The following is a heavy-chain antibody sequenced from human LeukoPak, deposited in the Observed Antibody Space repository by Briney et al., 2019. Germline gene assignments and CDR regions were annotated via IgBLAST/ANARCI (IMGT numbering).Heavy chain of an antibody. D-gene: IGHD3-9*01. Sequence: GGSLRLSRAASGFTFSSYAMSWVRQAPGKGLEWVSAISGSGGSTYYADSVKGRFTISRDNSKNTLYLQMNSLRAEDTAVYYCAKDPIYDILTGYHDYWGQGTLVTVSS. CDR3: AKDPIYDILTGYHDY. CDR2: ISGSGGST. CDR1: GFTFSSYA. J-gene: IGHJ4*02. V-gene: IGHV3-23*01.